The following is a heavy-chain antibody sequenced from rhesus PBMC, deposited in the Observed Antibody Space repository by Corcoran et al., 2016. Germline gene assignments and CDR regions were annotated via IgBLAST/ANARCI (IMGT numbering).Heavy chain of an antibody. Sequence: QVQLQEAGPGLVKPSEPLSLTCAVSGASISGDWWNWIRQPPGKGLEWIGEVNGERCSTNYRPSLKSRGTISKDASNNQCSLNRSSVTAADTAVYYCTGDLDTSEAYWGQGVLVTVSS. D-gene: IGHD5-12*01. CDR3: TGDLDTSEAY. CDR2: VNGERCST. V-gene: IGHV4-80*01. J-gene: IGHJ4*01. CDR1: GASISGDW.